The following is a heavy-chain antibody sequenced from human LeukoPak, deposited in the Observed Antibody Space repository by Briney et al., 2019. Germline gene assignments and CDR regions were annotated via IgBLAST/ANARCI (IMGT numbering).Heavy chain of an antibody. J-gene: IGHJ6*04. CDR1: GFTFSSYE. CDR2: ISSSGSTI. D-gene: IGHD3-10*02. CDR3: AELGITMIGGV. Sequence: GGSLRPSCAASGFTFSSYEMNWVRQAPGKGLEWVSYISSSGSTIYYADSVKGRFAISRDNAKNSLYLQMNSLRAEDTAVYYCAELGITMIGGVWGKGTTVTISS. V-gene: IGHV3-48*03.